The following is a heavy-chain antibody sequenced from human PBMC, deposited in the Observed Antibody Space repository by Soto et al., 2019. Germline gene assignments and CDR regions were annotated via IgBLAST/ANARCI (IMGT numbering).Heavy chain of an antibody. Sequence: SETLSLTCTVSGGSISSYYWSWIRQPPGKGLEWIGYIYYSGSTNYNPSLKSRVTISVDTSKNQFSLKLSSVTAADTAVYYCARGALTTYFDYWGQGTLVTVSS. J-gene: IGHJ4*02. CDR2: IYYSGST. CDR3: ARGALTTYFDY. CDR1: GGSISSYY. V-gene: IGHV4-59*01.